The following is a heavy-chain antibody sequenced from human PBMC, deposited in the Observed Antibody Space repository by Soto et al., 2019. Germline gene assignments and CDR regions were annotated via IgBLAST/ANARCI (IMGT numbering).Heavy chain of an antibody. CDR1: GFTFSSYG. CDR3: AKTMRGYDILTGYYTPDQYYGMDV. Sequence: RSLRLSCAASGFTFSSYGMHWVRQAPGKGLEWVAVISYDGSNKYYADSVKGRFTISRDNSKNTLYLQMNSLRAEDTAVYYCAKTMRGYDILTGYYTPDQYYGMDVWGEGTTVTVSS. CDR2: ISYDGSNK. D-gene: IGHD3-9*01. V-gene: IGHV3-30*18. J-gene: IGHJ6*04.